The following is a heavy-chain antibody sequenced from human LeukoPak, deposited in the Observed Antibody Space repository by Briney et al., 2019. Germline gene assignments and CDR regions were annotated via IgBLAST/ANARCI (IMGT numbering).Heavy chain of an antibody. CDR2: ISAYNGNT. J-gene: IGHJ4*02. V-gene: IGHV1-18*01. Sequence: GASVKVSCKSSGYTFTIYGISWVRQAPGQGLERMGWISAYNGNTNYAQKLQGRVTMTTDTSTSTAYMELRSLRTDDTAVYYCARDRGYSYGENYDCWGQGTLVTVSS. CDR1: GYTFTIYG. D-gene: IGHD5-18*01. CDR3: ARDRGYSYGENYDC.